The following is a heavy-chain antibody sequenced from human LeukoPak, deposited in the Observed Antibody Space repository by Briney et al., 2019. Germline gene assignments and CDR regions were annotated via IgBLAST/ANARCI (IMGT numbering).Heavy chain of an antibody. V-gene: IGHV1-2*04. D-gene: IGHD4-23*01. CDR2: INPNSGGT. CDR1: GYTFTGYY. J-gene: IGHJ6*02. Sequence: SVKVSCKASGYTFTGYYMHWVRQAPGQGLEWMGWINPNSGGTNYAQKFQGWVTMTRDTSISTAYMELSRLRSDDTAVYYCARDGRTVERYYYYGMDVWGQGTTVTVSS. CDR3: ARDGRTVERYYYYGMDV.